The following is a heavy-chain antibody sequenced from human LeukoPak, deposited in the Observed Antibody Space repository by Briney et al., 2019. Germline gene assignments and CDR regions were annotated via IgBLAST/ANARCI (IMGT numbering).Heavy chain of an antibody. CDR2: IYYSGST. D-gene: IGHD3-16*02. CDR1: GGSISSYF. V-gene: IGHV4-59*01. J-gene: IGHJ4*02. Sequence: PSETLSLTCTVSGGSISSYFWSWIRQPPGKGLEWIRYIYYSGSTTYNPSLKSRVTISVDTSKNKFSLKLSSVTAADTAVYYCARYVWGSYPTFEDYWGQGTLVTVSS. CDR3: ARYVWGSYPTFEDY.